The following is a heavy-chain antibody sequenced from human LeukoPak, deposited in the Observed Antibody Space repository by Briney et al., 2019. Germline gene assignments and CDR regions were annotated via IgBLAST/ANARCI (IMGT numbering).Heavy chain of an antibody. CDR2: IYSGGST. J-gene: IGHJ4*02. Sequence: GGSLRLSCAASGFTFSSYWMSWVRQAPGKGLEWVSVIYSGGSTYYADSVKGRFTISRDNSKNTLYLQMNSLRAEDTAVYYCARGYYDSRARYWGQGTLVTVSS. V-gene: IGHV3-66*01. CDR3: ARGYYDSRARY. D-gene: IGHD3-22*01. CDR1: GFTFSSYW.